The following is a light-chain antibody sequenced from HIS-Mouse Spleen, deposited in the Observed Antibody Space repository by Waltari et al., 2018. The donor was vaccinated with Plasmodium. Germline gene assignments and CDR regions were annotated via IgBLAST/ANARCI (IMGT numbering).Light chain of an antibody. Sequence: QSALTQPRSVSGSPGQSVTISCTGTSSDVGGYNYVSWYQQHPGKAPKLMIYDVSKRPSGVPDLFSGSKSGNTAYLTISGLQAEDEADYYCCSYAGSYTLVFGGGTKLTVL. J-gene: IGLJ2*01. CDR3: CSYAGSYTLV. V-gene: IGLV2-11*01. CDR2: DVS. CDR1: SSDVGGYNY.